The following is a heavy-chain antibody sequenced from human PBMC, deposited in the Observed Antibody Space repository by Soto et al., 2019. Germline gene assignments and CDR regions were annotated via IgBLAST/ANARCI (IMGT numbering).Heavy chain of an antibody. CDR1: GSGFISSG. V-gene: IGHV1-58*02. CDR3: SADRPDIGVGWWV. J-gene: IGHJ6*02. Sequence: SVKVSCKASGSGFISSGIQWVRQAHGQRLEWIGWIVVASGQTNYAQNFRGRVAISRDTSTATAYIELTGLTSEDTAVYFCSADRPDIGVGWWVWGQGTTVTVSS. D-gene: IGHD2-15*01. CDR2: IVVASGQT.